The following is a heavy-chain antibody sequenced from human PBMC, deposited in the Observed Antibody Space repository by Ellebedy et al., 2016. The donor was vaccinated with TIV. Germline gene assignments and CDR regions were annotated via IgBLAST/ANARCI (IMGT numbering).Heavy chain of an antibody. CDR3: VRQGRHIRHMAFDS. CDR2: MSYDGSFQ. CDR1: GLSIINDA. J-gene: IGHJ4*02. D-gene: IGHD2-21*01. Sequence: GESVKISCAISGLSIINDAVHWVRQSPGRGLEWVAVMSYDGSFQHYAGSVMGRFTVSRDNAKNSLYLQMNSLRVEDTGVYYCVRQGRHIRHMAFDSWGQGTLVTVSS. V-gene: IGHV3-30*04.